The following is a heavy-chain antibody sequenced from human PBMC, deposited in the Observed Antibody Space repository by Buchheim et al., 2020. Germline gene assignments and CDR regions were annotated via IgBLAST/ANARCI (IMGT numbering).Heavy chain of an antibody. CDR3: ARALGGAASHAVARMGMDV. Sequence: QVQLVQSGAEVKKPGASVKVSCKASGYTFTGYYMHWVRQAPGQGLKWMGWINPNSGGTNYAQKFQGWVTMTRDTSISTAYMELSRLRSDDTAVYYCARALGGAASHAVARMGMDVWGQGTT. J-gene: IGHJ6*02. D-gene: IGHD6-19*01. CDR2: INPNSGGT. CDR1: GYTFTGYY. V-gene: IGHV1-2*04.